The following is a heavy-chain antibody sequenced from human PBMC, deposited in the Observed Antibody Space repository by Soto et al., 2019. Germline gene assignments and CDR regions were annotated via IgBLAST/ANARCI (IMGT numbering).Heavy chain of an antibody. J-gene: IGHJ4*02. CDR3: AKFLSLGWYSPYFDY. CDR2: ISGSGGST. D-gene: IGHD6-19*01. V-gene: IGHV3-23*01. Sequence: TGGSLRLSCAASGFTFSSYAMSWARQAPGKGLEWVSAISGSGGSTYYADSVKGRFTISRDNSKNTLYLQMNSLRAEDTAVYYCAKFLSLGWYSPYFDYWGQGTLVTVSS. CDR1: GFTFSSYA.